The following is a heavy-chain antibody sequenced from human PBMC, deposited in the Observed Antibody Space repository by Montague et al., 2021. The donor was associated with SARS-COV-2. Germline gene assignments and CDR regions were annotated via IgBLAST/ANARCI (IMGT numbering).Heavy chain of an antibody. Sequence: SETLSLTYTVSGGSISRYYWNWIRQPPGKGLEWIAYIYYSGSTNYNPSLKSRVTISVDTSKNQFSLKLSTVTAADTAVYYCARSRESYNILTGYPYYFDYWGQGTLVTVSS. D-gene: IGHD3-9*01. CDR2: IYYSGST. V-gene: IGHV4-59*01. CDR3: ARSRESYNILTGYPYYFDY. J-gene: IGHJ4*02. CDR1: GGSISRYY.